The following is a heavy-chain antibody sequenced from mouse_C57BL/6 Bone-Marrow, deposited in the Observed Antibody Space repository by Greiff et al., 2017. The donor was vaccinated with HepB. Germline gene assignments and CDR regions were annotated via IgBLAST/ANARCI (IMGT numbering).Heavy chain of an antibody. J-gene: IGHJ1*03. D-gene: IGHD1-1*01. CDR2: IYPRSGNT. CDR1: GYTFTSYG. CDR3: ARSPYYYGSSYPV. V-gene: IGHV1-81*01. Sequence: VQLQESGAELARPGASVKLSCKASGYTFTSYGISWVKQRTGQGLEWIGEIYPRSGNTYYNEKFKGKATLTADKSSSTAYMELRSLTSEDSAVYFCARSPYYYGSSYPVWGTGTTVTVSS.